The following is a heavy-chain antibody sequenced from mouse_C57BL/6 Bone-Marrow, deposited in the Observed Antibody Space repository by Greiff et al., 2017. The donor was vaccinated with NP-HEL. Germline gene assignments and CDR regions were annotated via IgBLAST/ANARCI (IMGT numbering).Heavy chain of an antibody. Sequence: EVQLQQSGPELVKPGASVKISCKASGYTFTDYYMNWVKQSHGKSLEWIGDINPNNGGTSYNQKFKGKATLTVDKSSSTAYMELRSLTSEDSAVYYCARGTTVVATEVSFAYWGQGTLVTVSA. D-gene: IGHD1-1*01. CDR1: GYTFTDYY. CDR3: ARGTTVVATEVSFAY. V-gene: IGHV1-26*01. CDR2: INPNNGGT. J-gene: IGHJ3*01.